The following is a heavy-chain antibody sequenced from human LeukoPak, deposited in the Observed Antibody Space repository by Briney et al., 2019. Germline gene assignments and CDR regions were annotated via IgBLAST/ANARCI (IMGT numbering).Heavy chain of an antibody. CDR3: ARDQGYGAFDH. CDR1: DYTFTSYG. J-gene: IGHJ4*02. V-gene: IGHV1-18*01. D-gene: IGHD5-18*01. Sequence: GASVTVSCTASDYTFTSYGINWGRQAPGQGLEWMGWISAYNGNTNYAQNLQGRVTMTTDTSTTTAYMELRSLTSDDTAVYFCARDQGYGAFDHWGQGTLVTVSS. CDR2: ISAYNGNT.